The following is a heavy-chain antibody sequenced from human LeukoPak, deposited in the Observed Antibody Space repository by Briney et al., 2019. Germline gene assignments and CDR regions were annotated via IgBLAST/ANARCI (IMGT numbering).Heavy chain of an antibody. Sequence: SETLSLTCTVSGGSISSYYWSWIRQPPGKGLEWIGYIYYSGSTNYNPSLKSRATISIDNSKNQLTLNLNSMTAADTAVYYCARDPGAGIETLDYWGQGTLVTVSS. V-gene: IGHV4-59*12. D-gene: IGHD6-19*01. CDR3: ARDPGAGIETLDY. CDR1: GGSISSYY. CDR2: IYYSGST. J-gene: IGHJ4*02.